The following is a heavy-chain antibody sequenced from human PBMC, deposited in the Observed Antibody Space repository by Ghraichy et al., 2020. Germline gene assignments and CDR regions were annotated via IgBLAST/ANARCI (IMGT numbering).Heavy chain of an antibody. CDR2: IIPILGIA. D-gene: IGHD4-11*01. V-gene: IGHV1-69*04. CDR1: GGTFSSYA. Sequence: SVKVSCKASGGTFSSYAISWVRQAPGQGLEWMGRIIPILGIANYAQKFQGRVTITADKSTSTAYMELSSLRSEDTAVYYCARDSPAYSKNRSYFDYWGQGTLVTVSS. J-gene: IGHJ4*02. CDR3: ARDSPAYSKNRSYFDY.